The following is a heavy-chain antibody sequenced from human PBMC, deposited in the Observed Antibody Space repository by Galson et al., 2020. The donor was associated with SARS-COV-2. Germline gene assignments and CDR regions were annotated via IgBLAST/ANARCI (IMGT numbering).Heavy chain of an antibody. Sequence: ASVKVSCKASGYTFRNYGIIWVRQAPGQGLEYMGWISVYTGDTNYAQRFQGRITMTTDTSTGTAYMDLRSLRSDDTAVYYCARVCEGGLSGLGGWNGFDPWGQGTLVTVSS. V-gene: IGHV1-18*04. J-gene: IGHJ5*02. CDR1: GYTFRNYG. D-gene: IGHD6-25*01. CDR2: ISVYTGDT. CDR3: ARVCEGGLSGLGGWNGFDP.